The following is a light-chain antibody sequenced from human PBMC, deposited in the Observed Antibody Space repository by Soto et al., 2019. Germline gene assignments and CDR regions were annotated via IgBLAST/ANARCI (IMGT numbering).Light chain of an antibody. V-gene: IGKV3-15*01. CDR2: GAS. Sequence: EIVMTQTTATLSVSTGERGTLSCMASQTVSSNLAWYQQKPGQAPRLLIYGASTRATGIPARFSGSGSGTEFTLTISSLQSEDFAVYYCQQYGSSPRTFGQGTKVDVK. CDR3: QQYGSSPRT. CDR1: QTVSSN. J-gene: IGKJ1*01.